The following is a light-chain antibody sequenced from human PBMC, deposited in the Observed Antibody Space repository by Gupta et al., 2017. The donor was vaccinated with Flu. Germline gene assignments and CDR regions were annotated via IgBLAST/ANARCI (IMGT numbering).Light chain of an antibody. CDR2: GAS. CDR3: QQYGSSPRT. J-gene: IGKJ1*01. Sequence: EIVLTQSPGTLSLSPRERATLSCRASQSVSNNYLAWYQQKPGQAPRLLIYGASSRATGIPDRFSGSGSGTDFTLTISGLEPEDFAVYYCQQYGSSPRTFGQGTKVEIK. CDR1: QSVSNNY. V-gene: IGKV3-20*01.